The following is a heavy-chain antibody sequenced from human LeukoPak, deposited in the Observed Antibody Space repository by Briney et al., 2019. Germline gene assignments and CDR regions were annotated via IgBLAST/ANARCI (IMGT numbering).Heavy chain of an antibody. CDR3: AREDLKAGTIDAFDI. D-gene: IGHD6-13*01. CDR1: GFTFSSYS. Sequence: GGSLRLSCAASGFTFSSYSMNWVRQAPGKGLEWVSSISSSSSYIYYADSVKGRFTISRDNAKNSLYLQMNSLRAEDTAVYYCAREDLKAGTIDAFDIWGQGTMVTVSS. CDR2: ISSSSSYI. J-gene: IGHJ3*02. V-gene: IGHV3-21*01.